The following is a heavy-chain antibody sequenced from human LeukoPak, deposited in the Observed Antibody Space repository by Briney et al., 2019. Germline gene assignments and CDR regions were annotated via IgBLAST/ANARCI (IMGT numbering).Heavy chain of an antibody. V-gene: IGHV3-21*01. Sequence: GGSLRLSCAASGFTFSSYGMHWVRQAPGKGLEWVSSISSSSSYIYYADSVKGRFTISRDNAKNSLYLQMNSLRAEDTAVYYCARASFGVGATYDYWGQGTLVTVSS. CDR2: ISSSSSYI. CDR1: GFTFSSYG. D-gene: IGHD1-26*01. CDR3: ARASFGVGATYDY. J-gene: IGHJ4*02.